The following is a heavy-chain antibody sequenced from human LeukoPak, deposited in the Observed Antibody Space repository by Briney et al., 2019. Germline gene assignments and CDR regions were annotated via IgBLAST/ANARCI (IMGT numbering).Heavy chain of an antibody. J-gene: IGHJ3*02. Sequence: ASVKVSCKASGYTFNGYFMHWVRQAPGQGLEWMGWISAYNGNTNYAQKLQGRVTMTTDTSTSTAYMELRSLRSDDTAVYCCARLLRRAFDIWGQGTMVTVSS. CDR3: ARLLRRAFDI. D-gene: IGHD1-26*01. CDR1: GYTFNGYF. CDR2: ISAYNGNT. V-gene: IGHV1-18*04.